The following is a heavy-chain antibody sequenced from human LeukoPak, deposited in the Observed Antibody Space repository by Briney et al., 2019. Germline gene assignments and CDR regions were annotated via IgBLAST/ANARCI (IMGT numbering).Heavy chain of an antibody. CDR1: GFTFSSYG. D-gene: IGHD2-21*02. CDR2: ISGSGGST. Sequence: PGGSLRLSCAASGFTFSSYGMHWVRQAPGKGLEWVSAISGSGGSTYYADSVKGRFTISRDNSKNTLYLQMNSLRAEDTAVYYCAKRVVVTAIGEGVDYWGQGTLVTVSS. V-gene: IGHV3-23*01. J-gene: IGHJ4*02. CDR3: AKRVVVTAIGEGVDY.